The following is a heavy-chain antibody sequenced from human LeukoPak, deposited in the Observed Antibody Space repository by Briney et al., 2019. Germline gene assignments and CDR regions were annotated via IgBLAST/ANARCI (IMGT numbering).Heavy chain of an antibody. CDR3: ARSLSPYYDVTSAYWVWGY. V-gene: IGHV4-34*01. Sequence: SETLSLTCGVSGESFSGYYWSWLRQPPGKGLEWIGEINQSGDTNYNPSFESRVTISVDASKKQFSLKLKSVTAADGAVYYCARSLSPYYDVTSAYWVWGYWGQGTLVIISS. D-gene: IGHD3-3*01. CDR1: GESFSGYY. CDR2: INQSGDT. J-gene: IGHJ4*02.